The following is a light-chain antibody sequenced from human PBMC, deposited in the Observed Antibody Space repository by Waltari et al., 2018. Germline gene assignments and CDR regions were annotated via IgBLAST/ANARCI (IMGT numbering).Light chain of an antibody. CDR3: SAWDDSLNVWV. CDR1: RSNIGSNT. J-gene: IGLJ3*02. Sequence: QSVLTQPPSASETPGQRVAISCSGSRSNIGSNTVNWYQQLPGTAPTLLIYGNNQRPLGVPDRVSGSKSGTSASLAISGLQSEDEADYVCSAWDDSLNVWVFGGGTKLTVL. V-gene: IGLV1-44*01. CDR2: GNN.